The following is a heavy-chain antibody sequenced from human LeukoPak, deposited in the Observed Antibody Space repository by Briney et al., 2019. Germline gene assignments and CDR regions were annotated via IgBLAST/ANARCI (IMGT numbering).Heavy chain of an antibody. CDR1: GFTFSNAW. Sequence: KPGGSLRLSCAASGFTFSNAWMNWVRQAPGKGLEWVGRIKNKIASGTTDYAAPVKGRFTISRDDSKNTLFLQMNSLETEDTAMYYCTTNDAFDIWGQGTMVTVSS. CDR3: TTNDAFDI. CDR2: IKNKIASGTT. V-gene: IGHV3-15*01. J-gene: IGHJ3*02.